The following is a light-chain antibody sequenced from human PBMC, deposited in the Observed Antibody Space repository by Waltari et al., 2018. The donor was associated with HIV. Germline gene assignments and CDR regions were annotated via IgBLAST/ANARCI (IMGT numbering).Light chain of an antibody. CDR3: SSYTSSSTQV. CDR1: SSDVGGYNY. Sequence: QSALTQPASVSGSPGQSLTISCTGTSSDVGGYNYVSWYQQHPGKAPKLMIYEVSNRPSGVSNRCSGSKSGNTASLTICGLQAEDEADYYCSSYTSSSTQVFGGGTKVTVL. J-gene: IGLJ3*02. V-gene: IGLV2-14*03. CDR2: EVS.